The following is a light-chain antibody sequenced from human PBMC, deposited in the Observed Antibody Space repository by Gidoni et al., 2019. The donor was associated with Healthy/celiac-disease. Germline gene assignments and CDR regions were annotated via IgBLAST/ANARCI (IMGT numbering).Light chain of an antibody. CDR3: QQSYSTPT. J-gene: IGKJ2*01. Sequence: DIQMTQSPSSLSASVGDRVNITCRASQSISSYLNWYQQKPGKAPKLLIYAASSLQSGVPSRFSGSGSGTDFTLTISSLQPEDFATYYCQQSYSTPTFXQXTKLEIK. CDR2: AAS. CDR1: QSISSY. V-gene: IGKV1-39*01.